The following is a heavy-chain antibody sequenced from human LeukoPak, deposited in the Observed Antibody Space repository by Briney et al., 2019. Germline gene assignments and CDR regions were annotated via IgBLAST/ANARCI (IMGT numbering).Heavy chain of an antibody. CDR2: IVVGSGNT. CDR3: AAETYYDSSLGTAFDI. V-gene: IGHV1-58*02. D-gene: IGHD3-22*01. J-gene: IGHJ3*02. Sequence: GTSVKVSCKASGFTFTSSAMQWVRQARGQRLEWIGWIVVGSGNTNHAQKFQERVTITRDMSTSTAYMELSSLRSEDTAVYYCAAETYYDSSLGTAFDIWGQGTMVTVSS. CDR1: GFTFTSSA.